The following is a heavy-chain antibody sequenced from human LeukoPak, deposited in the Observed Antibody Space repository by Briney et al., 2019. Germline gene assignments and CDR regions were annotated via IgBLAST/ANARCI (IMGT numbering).Heavy chain of an antibody. CDR1: GFTFSSYG. D-gene: IGHD5-18*01. CDR2: IRYDGSNK. CDR3: AKDGGYSYGTLGY. Sequence: GSLRLSCAASGFTFSSYGMHWVRQAPGKGLEWVAFIRYDGSNKYYADSVKGRFTISRDNSKNTLYLQMNSLRAEDTAVYYCAKDGGYSYGTLGYWGQGTLVTVSS. V-gene: IGHV3-30*02. J-gene: IGHJ4*02.